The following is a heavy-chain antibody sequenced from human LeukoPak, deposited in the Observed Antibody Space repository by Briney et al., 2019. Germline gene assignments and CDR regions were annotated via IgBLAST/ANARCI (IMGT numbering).Heavy chain of an antibody. CDR2: IYYSGGT. CDR3: ARLGSSSWYVGY. D-gene: IGHD6-13*01. Sequence: PSETLSLTCTVSGGSISSSSYYWGWIRQPPGKGLEWIGSIYYSGGTYYNPSLKSRVIISVDTSKNQFSLKLSSVTAADTAVYYCARLGSSSWYVGYWGQGTLVTVSS. J-gene: IGHJ4*02. CDR1: GGSISSSSYY. V-gene: IGHV4-39*01.